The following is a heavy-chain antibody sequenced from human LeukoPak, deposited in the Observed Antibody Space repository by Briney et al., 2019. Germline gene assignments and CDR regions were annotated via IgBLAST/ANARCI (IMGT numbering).Heavy chain of an antibody. Sequence: SETLSLTCTVSGGSISSSSYYWGWIRQPPGKGLEWIGSIYYSGSTYYNPSLKSRVTISVDTSKNQFSLKLSSVTAADTAVYYCSGGTKYAFDIWGQGTMVTVSS. D-gene: IGHD2-8*01. CDR1: GGSISSSSYY. V-gene: IGHV4-39*01. CDR3: SGGTKYAFDI. J-gene: IGHJ3*02. CDR2: IYYSGST.